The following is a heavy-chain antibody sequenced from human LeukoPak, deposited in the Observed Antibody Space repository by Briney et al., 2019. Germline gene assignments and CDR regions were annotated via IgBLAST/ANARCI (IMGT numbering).Heavy chain of an antibody. V-gene: IGHV3-23*01. CDR2: ISGSGGRT. CDR3: AKDVTSHEYKYGDYVS. Sequence: TGGSLRLSCAASGFTFSSYSMNWVRQAPGKGLEWVSAISGSGGRTYYANSAKGRFTISRDNSKNPLYLQMNGLRAEDTAVYYCAKDVTSHEYKYGDYVSWGQGTLVTVSS. CDR1: GFTFSSYS. D-gene: IGHD5-24*01. J-gene: IGHJ4*02.